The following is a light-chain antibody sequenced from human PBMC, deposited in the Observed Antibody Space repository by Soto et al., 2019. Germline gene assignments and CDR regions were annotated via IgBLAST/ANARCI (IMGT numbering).Light chain of an antibody. CDR3: CSFGGSGTVV. CDR1: SSDVGSYNL. V-gene: IGLV2-23*01. Sequence: QSALAQPASVSGSPGQSITISCTGISSDVGSYNLVSWYQHHPGKGPKLMIYDGSRRPSGVSNHFSGSKSGNTASLTISGLQAEDEADYYCCSFGGSGTVVFGGGTKLTVL. J-gene: IGLJ3*02. CDR2: DGS.